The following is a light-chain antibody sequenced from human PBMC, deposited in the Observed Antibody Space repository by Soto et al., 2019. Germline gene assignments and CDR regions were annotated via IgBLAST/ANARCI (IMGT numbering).Light chain of an antibody. Sequence: QSVLTQPPSVSAAPGQKVTISCSGSSSNIGNNYVSWYQQLPGSAPKLLIYDNNKRPSGIPDRFSASKSGTSATLDITGLQTGDEADYYCGTWDSSLSGGVFGGGTKLTVL. CDR1: SSNIGNNY. CDR3: GTWDSSLSGGV. CDR2: DNN. V-gene: IGLV1-51*01. J-gene: IGLJ2*01.